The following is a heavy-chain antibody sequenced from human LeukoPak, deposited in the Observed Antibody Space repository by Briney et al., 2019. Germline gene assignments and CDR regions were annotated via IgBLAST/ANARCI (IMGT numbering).Heavy chain of an antibody. CDR3: ATWRVPAAIDGGRFDP. V-gene: IGHV4-59*01. J-gene: IGHJ5*02. Sequence: SETLSLTCSVSGGSISSYYWSWIRQPPGKGLEWIGYIFYSGRTSYNPSLKSRVTISVDTSKNHFSLTLSSVTAADTAVYYCATWRVPAAIDGGRFDPWGQGTLVTVSS. D-gene: IGHD2-2*01. CDR1: GGSISSYY. CDR2: IFYSGRT.